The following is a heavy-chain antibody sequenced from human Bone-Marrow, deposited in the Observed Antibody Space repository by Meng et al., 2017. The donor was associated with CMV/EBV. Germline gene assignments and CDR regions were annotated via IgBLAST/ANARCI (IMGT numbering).Heavy chain of an antibody. Sequence: CAASGFTFSNYAMHWVRQAPGKGLEWVAVILYDGSNKYFADSVKGRFTISRDNSKNTLYLQMNSLRPEDTAVYYCGRSNNQLLSWIDPWGQGTLVPSPQ. CDR3: GRSNNQLLSWIDP. CDR1: GFTFSNYA. CDR2: ILYDGSNK. D-gene: IGHD2-2*01. V-gene: IGHV3-30-3*01. J-gene: IGHJ5*02.